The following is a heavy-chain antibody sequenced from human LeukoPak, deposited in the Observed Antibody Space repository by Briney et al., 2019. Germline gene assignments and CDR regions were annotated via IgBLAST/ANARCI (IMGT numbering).Heavy chain of an antibody. J-gene: IGHJ2*01. D-gene: IGHD1-26*01. CDR2: ISGTSSDI. Sequence: PGGSLRLSCAASGFNLSRYSMSWVRQAPGKGLEWVSSISGTSSDIYYTDSVKGRFTISRDNAKNSLYLQMTSLTAANTAVYFCARMPIVSIGWYFDRWGRATLVSASS. V-gene: IGHV3-21*01. CDR1: GFNLSRYS. CDR3: ARMPIVSIGWYFDR.